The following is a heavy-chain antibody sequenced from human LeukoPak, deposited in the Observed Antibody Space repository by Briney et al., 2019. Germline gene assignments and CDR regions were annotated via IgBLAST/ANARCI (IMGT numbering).Heavy chain of an antibody. CDR1: GFTFNTYN. CDR3: ARSGYNRFDY. V-gene: IGHV3-23*01. J-gene: IGHJ4*02. CDR2: FSGRGGGT. Sequence: AGGSLRLSCVASGFTFNTYNMNWVRQAPGKGLEWVSSFSGRGGGTYYADSVKGRFTISRDNSKNTLYLQMNSLRAEDTAVYYCARSGYNRFDYWGQGTLVTVSS. D-gene: IGHD5-24*01.